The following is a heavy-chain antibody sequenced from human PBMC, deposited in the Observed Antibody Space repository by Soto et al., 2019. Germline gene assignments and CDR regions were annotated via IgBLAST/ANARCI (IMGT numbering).Heavy chain of an antibody. CDR1: GYTLTELS. J-gene: IGHJ4*02. D-gene: IGHD3-3*01. V-gene: IGHV1-24*01. CDR2: FDPEDGET. Sequence: PWPSVKVSFKFSGYTLTELSMHWVLQAPGKGLEWMGGFDPEDGETIYAQKFQGRVTMTEDTSTDTAYMELSSLRSEDTAVYYCATYPTIFGVVIPDFDYWGQGTLVTVSS. CDR3: ATYPTIFGVVIPDFDY.